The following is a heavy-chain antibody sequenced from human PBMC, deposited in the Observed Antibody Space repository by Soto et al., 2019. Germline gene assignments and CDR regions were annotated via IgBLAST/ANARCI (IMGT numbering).Heavy chain of an antibody. CDR1: GGTFSSYT. V-gene: IGHV1-69*02. D-gene: IGHD2-8*01. CDR2: IIPILGIA. CDR3: ASTVLYYYYMDV. J-gene: IGHJ6*03. Sequence: SVKVSCKASGGTFSSYTISWVRQAPGQGLEWMGRIIPILGIANYAQKFQGRVTITADKSTSTAYMELSSLRSEDTAVHYCASTVLYYYYMDVWGKGTTVTVSS.